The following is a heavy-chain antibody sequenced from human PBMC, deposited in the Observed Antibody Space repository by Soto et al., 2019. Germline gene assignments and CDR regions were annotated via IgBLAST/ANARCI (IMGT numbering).Heavy chain of an antibody. CDR3: ARVPSH. Sequence: QLQLHEYGSGLVKPSQTLSLTCAVAGGSISSGGYSWNCIRQPPGKGLEWIGYIYHSGSTYYNPSLKSRVTILVDTSKNQLTLKLSSVTAEDMTVYYCARVPSHWGQGTLVTVSS. D-gene: IGHD6-6*01. CDR2: IYHSGST. J-gene: IGHJ4*02. V-gene: IGHV4-30-2*01. CDR1: GGSISSGGYS.